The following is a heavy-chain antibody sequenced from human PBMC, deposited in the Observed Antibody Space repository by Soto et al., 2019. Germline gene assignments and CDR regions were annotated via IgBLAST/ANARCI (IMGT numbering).Heavy chain of an antibody. V-gene: IGHV4-39*01. CDR2: IYYSGST. J-gene: IGHJ4*02. D-gene: IGHD6-13*01. CDR3: ARRPGGIAAAWFDY. CDR1: GDSISRSSYY. Sequence: SETLCLTYIVSGDSISRSSYYWGRIRQPPGKGLEWIGSIYYSGSTYYNPSLKSRVAISVDTSKNQFSLNLNSVTAADTAVYYCARRPGGIAAAWFDYWGRGTLVTVSS.